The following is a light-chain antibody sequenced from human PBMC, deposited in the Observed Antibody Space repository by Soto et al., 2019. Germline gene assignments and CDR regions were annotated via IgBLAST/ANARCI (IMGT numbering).Light chain of an antibody. CDR1: QSVSSS. CDR3: QQHNKWPLT. J-gene: IGKJ4*01. V-gene: IGKV3-15*01. Sequence: EIVMTQSPATLSLSPGERATLSCRASQSVSSSLAWYQQKPGQAPRLLIYSVSIRATGVPARFSGSGSGTEFTLTISSLQSEDFAVYYCQQHNKWPLTFGGGTEVEIK. CDR2: SVS.